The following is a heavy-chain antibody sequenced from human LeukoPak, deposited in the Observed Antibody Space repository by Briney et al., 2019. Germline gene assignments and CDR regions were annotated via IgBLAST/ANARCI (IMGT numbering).Heavy chain of an antibody. CDR1: GFTFSNYW. J-gene: IGHJ4*02. V-gene: IGHV3-74*01. Sequence: GGSLRLSCAASGFTFSNYWMHWVRQAPGKGLVWVSFINPDGSTTNYADSVKGRFTISRDNAKNALYLQMNSLGAEDTAVYYCAKDLHYGSADYWGQGTLVTVSS. CDR3: AKDLHYGSADY. CDR2: INPDGSTT. D-gene: IGHD3-10*01.